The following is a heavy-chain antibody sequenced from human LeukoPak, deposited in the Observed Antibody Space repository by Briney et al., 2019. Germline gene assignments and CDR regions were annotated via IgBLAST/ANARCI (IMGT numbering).Heavy chain of an antibody. CDR1: GFTFSSYG. CDR3: AKDPGEAGIYYYFDY. V-gene: IGHV3-30*18. CDR2: ISYDGSNK. J-gene: IGHJ4*02. D-gene: IGHD3-10*01. Sequence: GGSLRLSCVASGFTFSSYGMHWVRQAPGKGLEWVAVISYDGSNKYYADSVKGRFTISRDNSKNTLYLQMNNLRAEDTAVYYCAKDPGEAGIYYYFDYWGQGTLVTVSS.